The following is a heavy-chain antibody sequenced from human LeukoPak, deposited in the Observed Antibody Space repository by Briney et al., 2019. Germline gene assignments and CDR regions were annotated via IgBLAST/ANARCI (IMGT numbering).Heavy chain of an antibody. CDR2: IYYSGST. V-gene: IGHV4-39*01. Sequence: GSLRLSCAASGFTFSSYSMNWVRQPPGKGLEWIGSIYYSGSTYYNPSLMSRVTISVDTSKNQFSLKLSSVTAADTAVYYCARHGYSGSYFDYWGQGTLVTVSS. D-gene: IGHD1-26*01. J-gene: IGHJ4*02. CDR3: ARHGYSGSYFDY. CDR1: GFTFSSYSMN.